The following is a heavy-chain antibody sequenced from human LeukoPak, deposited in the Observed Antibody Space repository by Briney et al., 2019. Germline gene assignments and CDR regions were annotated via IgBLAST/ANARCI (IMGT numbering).Heavy chain of an antibody. J-gene: IGHJ4*02. D-gene: IGHD2-21*02. CDR1: GFSFNSYA. Sequence: PGGSLRLSCAASGFSFNSYAMSWVRQAPGKRLEWVAGISSTSSTVNYADPVKGRFTISRDNSNNTLYLQMNSLTAKDTALYYCAKRLRDPRAFDYWGQGTLVTVSS. V-gene: IGHV3-23*01. CDR2: ISSTSSTV. CDR3: AKRLRDPRAFDY.